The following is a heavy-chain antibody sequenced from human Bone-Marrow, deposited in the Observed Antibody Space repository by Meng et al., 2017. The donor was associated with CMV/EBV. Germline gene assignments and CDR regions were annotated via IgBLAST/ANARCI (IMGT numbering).Heavy chain of an antibody. CDR2: IYYSGST. D-gene: IGHD3-16*02. V-gene: IGHV4-61*01. CDR3: AREFWSYYDYVWGSYHAKSHYYGMDV. Sequence: GSLRLSCTVSGGSVSSGSYYWSWIRQPPGKGLEWIGYIYYSGSTNYNPSLKSRVTISVDTSKNQFSLKLSSVPAADTAVYYCAREFWSYYDYVWGSYHAKSHYYGMDVWGQGTTVTVSS. J-gene: IGHJ6*02. CDR1: GGSVSSGSYY.